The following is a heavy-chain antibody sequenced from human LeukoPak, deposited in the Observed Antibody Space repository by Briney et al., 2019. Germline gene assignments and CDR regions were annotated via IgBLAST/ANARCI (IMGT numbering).Heavy chain of an antibody. CDR2: ISWNSGSI. V-gene: IGHV3-9*01. Sequence: PGRSLRLSCAASGFTFDDYAMHWVRQAPGKGLEWVSGISWNSGSIGYADSVKGRFTISRDNAKNSLYLQMNSLRAEDTALYYCAKDRAGTDYYYGMGVWGQGTTVTVSS. CDR1: GFTFDDYA. J-gene: IGHJ6*02. CDR3: AKDRAGTDYYYGMGV. D-gene: IGHD6-19*01.